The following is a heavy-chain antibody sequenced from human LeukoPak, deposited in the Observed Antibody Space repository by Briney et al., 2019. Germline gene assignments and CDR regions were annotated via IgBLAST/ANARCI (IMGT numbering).Heavy chain of an antibody. CDR2: MNAKSGHT. D-gene: IGHD3-9*01. J-gene: IGHJ4*02. Sequence: ASVKVSCKASGYAFTSYHIDWVRQAPGQGPEWMGWMNAKSGHTGYAQNLEGRVTMTRDTSTNTAYMELSSLRSEDTAVYYCATELRYFDWFVPFDYWGQGSLVTVSS. CDR3: ATELRYFDWFVPFDY. V-gene: IGHV1-8*01. CDR1: GYAFTSYH.